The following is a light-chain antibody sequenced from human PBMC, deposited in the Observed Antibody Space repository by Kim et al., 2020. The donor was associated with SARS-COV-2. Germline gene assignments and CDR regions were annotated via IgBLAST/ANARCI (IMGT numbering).Light chain of an antibody. V-gene: IGLV3-21*04. CDR1: SIGSKS. J-gene: IGLJ2*01. CDR2: YDT. CDR3: QVWNGNSDHAV. Sequence: SYELTQAPSVSVAPGKTARITCRGDSIGSKSVHWYQQKPGQAPVVFNYYDTDRPSGIPERFSGSTSVNTATLTISRVEAGDEADYNCQVWNGNSDHAVFGGGTQLTVL.